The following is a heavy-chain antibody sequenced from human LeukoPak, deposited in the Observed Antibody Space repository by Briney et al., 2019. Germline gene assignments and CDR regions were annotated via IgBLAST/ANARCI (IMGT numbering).Heavy chain of an antibody. D-gene: IGHD2-21*02. CDR2: VYYSGST. CDR3: ARLAYCGGDCLGLDY. Sequence: SETLSLTCTVSGGSIRNYYWSWIRQPPGKGLEWIGYVYYSGSTDSNPSLKSRVAISVDTSKNQFSLKLSSVTAADTAVYYCARLAYCGGDCLGLDYWGQGTLVTVSS. CDR1: GGSIRNYY. V-gene: IGHV4-59*01. J-gene: IGHJ4*02.